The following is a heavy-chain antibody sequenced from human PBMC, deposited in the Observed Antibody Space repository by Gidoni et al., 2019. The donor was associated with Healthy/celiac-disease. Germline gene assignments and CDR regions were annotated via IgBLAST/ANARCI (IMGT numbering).Heavy chain of an antibody. CDR1: GGSISSSNW. Sequence: QVQLQESGPGLVKPSGTLSLTCAVSGGSISSSNWWIWVRQPPGKGLEWSGEIYPSGSTNYNPSLKSRVTISVDKSKNQFSLKLSSVTAADTAVYYCARDPTVTIGGGGMDVWGQGTTVTVSS. V-gene: IGHV4-4*02. CDR2: IYPSGST. J-gene: IGHJ6*02. D-gene: IGHD4-17*01. CDR3: ARDPTVTIGGGGMDV.